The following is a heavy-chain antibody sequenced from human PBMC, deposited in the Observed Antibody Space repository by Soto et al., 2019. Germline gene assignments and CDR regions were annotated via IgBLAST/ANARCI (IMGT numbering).Heavy chain of an antibody. V-gene: IGHV4-31*03. Sequence: QVQLQESGPGLVKPSQTLSLTCTVSGGSISSGGYYWSWIRQHPGKGLEWIGYIEYSGSTYNNPSLKRRVTISVDTSKNQLSLKLSSVTAADTAVYYCARDFVEDCSGGSCYSWFDPWGQGTLVTVSS. D-gene: IGHD2-15*01. J-gene: IGHJ5*02. CDR3: ARDFVEDCSGGSCYSWFDP. CDR1: GGSISSGGYY. CDR2: IEYSGST.